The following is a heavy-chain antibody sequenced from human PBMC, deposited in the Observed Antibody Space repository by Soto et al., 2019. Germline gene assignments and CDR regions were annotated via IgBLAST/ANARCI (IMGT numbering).Heavy chain of an antibody. CDR3: ARHVPAAGYYDGMDV. V-gene: IGHV1-69*05. CDR2: IIPIFGTA. D-gene: IGHD2-2*01. J-gene: IGHJ6*02. Sequence: QVQLVQSGAEVKKPGSSVKVSCKASGGTFSSYAISWVRQAPGQGLEWMGGIIPIFGTANYAQKFQGRVTXTXXXSXRTAYMELSSLRSEDTAVYYCARHVPAAGYYDGMDVWGQGTTVTVSS. CDR1: GGTFSSYA.